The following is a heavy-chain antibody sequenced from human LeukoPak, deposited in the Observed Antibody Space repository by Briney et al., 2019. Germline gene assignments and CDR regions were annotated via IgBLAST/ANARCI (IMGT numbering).Heavy chain of an antibody. D-gene: IGHD4-11*01. J-gene: IGHJ3*02. CDR3: ARETPHMTTVTTGSFDI. V-gene: IGHV4-39*07. Sequence: ASETLSLTCTVSGGSISSSSYYWGWIRQPPGKGLEWIGSIYYSGSTYYNPSLKGRVTISVDTSKNQFSLKLSSVTAADTAVYYCARETPHMTTVTTGSFDIWGQGTMVTVSS. CDR2: IYYSGST. CDR1: GGSISSSSYY.